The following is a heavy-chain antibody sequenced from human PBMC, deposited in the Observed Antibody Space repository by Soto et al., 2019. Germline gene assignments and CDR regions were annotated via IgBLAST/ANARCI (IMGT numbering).Heavy chain of an antibody. J-gene: IGHJ4*02. CDR3: ARSSTVVDY. D-gene: IGHD4-17*01. CDR2: ISSYSSTM. V-gene: IGHV3-48*02. Sequence: GGSLRLSXAASGFTFSSYNMNWVRQAPGKGLEWVSYISSYSSTMYYADSVKGRFTISRDNAKNSLYLQMNSLRDEDTAVYYCARSSTVVDYWGQGTLVTVSS. CDR1: GFTFSSYN.